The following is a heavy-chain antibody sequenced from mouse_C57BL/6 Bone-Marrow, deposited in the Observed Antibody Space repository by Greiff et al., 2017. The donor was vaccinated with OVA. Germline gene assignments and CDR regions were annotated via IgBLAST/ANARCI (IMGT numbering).Heavy chain of an antibody. V-gene: IGHV5-6*02. CDR1: GFTFSSYG. J-gene: IGHJ4*01. CDR2: ISSGGSYT. CDR3: ARHTHYDYDEGSMNY. Sequence: DVKLVESGGDLVKPGGSLKLSCAASGFTFSSYGMTWVRQTPDKRLEWVATISSGGSYTYYQDSVKGRVTISRDNAKNTLYLEMSSLTSEDAAMYFYARHTHYDYDEGSMNYWVQGTAVPVTS. D-gene: IGHD2-4*01.